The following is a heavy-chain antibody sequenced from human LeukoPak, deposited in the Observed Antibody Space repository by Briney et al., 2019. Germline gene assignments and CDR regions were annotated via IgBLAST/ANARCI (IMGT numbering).Heavy chain of an antibody. V-gene: IGHV4-61*03. Sequence: SETLSLTCTVSGGSVGSGGYYWSGLRQPPGGGLEWIGDIYYIRNTNYNPSLKSRVTMSLDPSKNHFSLKLNSVTAADTAVYYCARTLSQSGSYRYYFAYWGQGTLVTVSS. J-gene: IGHJ4*02. D-gene: IGHD1-26*01. CDR2: IYYIRNT. CDR1: GGSVGSGGYY. CDR3: ARTLSQSGSYRYYFAY.